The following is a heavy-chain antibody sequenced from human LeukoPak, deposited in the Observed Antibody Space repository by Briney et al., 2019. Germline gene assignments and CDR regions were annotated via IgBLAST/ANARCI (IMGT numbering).Heavy chain of an antibody. V-gene: IGHV3-30*18. CDR2: ISYGGSNK. Sequence: PGRSLRLSCAASGFTFSSYGMHWVRQAPGKGLEWVAVISYGGSNKYYADSVKGRFTISRDNSKNTLYLQMNSLRAEDTAVYYCAKDSGPGSLTTVYYYGMDVWGQGTTVTVSS. CDR3: AKDSGPGSLTTVYYYGMDV. D-gene: IGHD4-11*01. CDR1: GFTFSSYG. J-gene: IGHJ6*02.